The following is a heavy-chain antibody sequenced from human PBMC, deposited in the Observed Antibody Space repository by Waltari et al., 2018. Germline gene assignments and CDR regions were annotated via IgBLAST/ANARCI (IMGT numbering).Heavy chain of an antibody. V-gene: IGHV3-53*01. CDR1: GFTVSSNY. J-gene: IGHJ4*02. Sequence: EVQLVESGGGLVQPGRSLRLSCAASGFTVSSNYMSWVRQAPGKGLEWVSVIYSGGSTYYADSVKGRFTISRDNSKNTLYLQMNSLRAEDTAVYYCARDGARRYFDYWGQGTLVTVSS. CDR2: IYSGGST. CDR3: ARDGARRYFDY. D-gene: IGHD3-16*01.